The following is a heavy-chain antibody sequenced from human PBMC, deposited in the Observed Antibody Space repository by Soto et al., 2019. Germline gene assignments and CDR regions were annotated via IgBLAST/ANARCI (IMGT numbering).Heavy chain of an antibody. CDR3: ARNIAVADGENDY. CDR1: GGTFSSYT. V-gene: IGHV1-69*02. J-gene: IGHJ4*02. Sequence: ASVKVSCQASGGTFSSYTISWVRQAPGQGLEWMGRIIPILGIANYAQKFQGRVTITADKSTSTAYMELSSLRSEDTAVYYCARNIAVADGENDYWGQGTLVTVSS. CDR2: IIPILGIA. D-gene: IGHD6-19*01.